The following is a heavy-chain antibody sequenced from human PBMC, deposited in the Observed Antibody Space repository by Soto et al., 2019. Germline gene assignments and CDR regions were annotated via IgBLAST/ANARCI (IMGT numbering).Heavy chain of an antibody. CDR3: AIAAYCSGATCYSDYNWFDP. CDR2: FDPENDET. V-gene: IGHV1-24*01. J-gene: IGHJ5*02. Sequence: ASVKVSCKVSGYTLSEVSIHWVRQTPGKGLEWMGGFDPENDETSYAQRFQGRVTLTEDTSTDTAYLELSSLRSEDTAIYYCAIAAYCSGATCYSDYNWFDPWGQGTLVTVSS. D-gene: IGHD2-15*01. CDR1: GYTLSEVS.